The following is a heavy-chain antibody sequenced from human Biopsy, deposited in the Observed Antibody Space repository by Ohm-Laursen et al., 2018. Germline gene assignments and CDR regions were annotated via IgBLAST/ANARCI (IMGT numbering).Heavy chain of an antibody. Sequence: SSVKVSCNAYGGTFSNYAISWVRQAPGEGLEWMGGIIAVSGLVNYAPKFQGRVSITADKSTTTAYMELSNLKSEDTAVYYCATPFQYYDSWGGYPPFDHWGQGTLVTVSS. CDR3: ATPFQYYDSWGGYPPFDH. V-gene: IGHV1-69*17. J-gene: IGHJ4*02. CDR1: GGTFSNYA. D-gene: IGHD3-3*01. CDR2: IIAVSGLV.